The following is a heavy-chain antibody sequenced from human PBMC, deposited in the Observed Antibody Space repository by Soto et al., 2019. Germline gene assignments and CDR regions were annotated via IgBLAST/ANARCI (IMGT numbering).Heavy chain of an antibody. CDR2: IYYSGST. V-gene: IGHV4-59*08. D-gene: IGHD1-26*01. CDR1: GGSISSSYY. CDR3: ARRYGGNLDY. J-gene: IGHJ4*02. Sequence: SETLSLTCAVSGGSISSSYYWSWIRQPPGKGLEWIGYIYYSGSTNYNPSLKSQVTISVDTSKNQFSLKLSSVTPADTAVYYCARRYGGNLDYWGQGTLVTVSS.